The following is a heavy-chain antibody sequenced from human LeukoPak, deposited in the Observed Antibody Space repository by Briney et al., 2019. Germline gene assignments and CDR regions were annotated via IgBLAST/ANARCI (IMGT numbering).Heavy chain of an antibody. CDR2: IKEDGSEK. Sequence: PGGSLTLSCAASGFTFTNHWMSWVRQAPGKGLEWVANIKEDGSEKYYVDSVKGRFTVSRDNVKNSLFLQMNSLRVDDTAVYYCAKSGSSVFWSWGQGTLVTVSS. CDR3: AKSGSSVFWS. D-gene: IGHD3-3*02. J-gene: IGHJ5*02. CDR1: GFTFTNHW. V-gene: IGHV3-7*03.